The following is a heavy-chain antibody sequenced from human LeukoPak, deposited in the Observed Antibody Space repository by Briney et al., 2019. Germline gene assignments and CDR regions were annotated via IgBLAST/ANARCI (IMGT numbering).Heavy chain of an antibody. CDR1: GYSISSGYY. CDR2: IYHSGIT. V-gene: IGHV4-38-2*02. CDR3: ARDNIVGATTFDY. Sequence: SETLSLTCTVSGYSISSGYYWGWIRQPPGKGLEWIGSIYHSGITYYNPSLKSRVTISVDTSKNQFSLKLSSVTAADAAVYYCARDNIVGATTFDYWGQGTLVTVSS. D-gene: IGHD1-26*01. J-gene: IGHJ4*02.